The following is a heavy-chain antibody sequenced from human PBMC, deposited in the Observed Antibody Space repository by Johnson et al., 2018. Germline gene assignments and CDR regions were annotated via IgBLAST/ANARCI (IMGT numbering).Heavy chain of an antibody. V-gene: IGHV3-66*01. Sequence: VQLVESGGGLVQPGGSLRLSCAASGFTVSSNYMSWVRQSPGKGLEWVSVIYSGGSTYYADSVKGRFTISRDNSKNTVYLQINSLRAEDTAVYYCARDSPGGGWPLDAFDIWGQGTMVTVSS. CDR1: GFTVSSNY. CDR2: IYSGGST. D-gene: IGHD6-19*01. J-gene: IGHJ3*02. CDR3: ARDSPGGGWPLDAFDI.